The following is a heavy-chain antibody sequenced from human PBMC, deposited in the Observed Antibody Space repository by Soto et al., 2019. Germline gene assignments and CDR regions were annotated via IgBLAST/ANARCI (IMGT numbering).Heavy chain of an antibody. CDR1: GFTFSSYW. D-gene: IGHD6-13*01. CDR3: ARDQSAAAVPLDAFDI. V-gene: IGHV3-7*01. CDR2: IKQDGSEK. Sequence: PGGSLRLSCAASGFTFSSYWMSWVRQAPGKGLEWVANIKQDGSEKYYVDSVKGRFTTSRDNAKNSLYLQMNSLRAEDTAVYYCARDQSAAAVPLDAFDIWGQGTMVTVSS. J-gene: IGHJ3*02.